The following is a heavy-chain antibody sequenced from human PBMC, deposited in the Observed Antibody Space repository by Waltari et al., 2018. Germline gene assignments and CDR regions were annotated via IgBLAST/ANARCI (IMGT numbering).Heavy chain of an antibody. J-gene: IGHJ6*03. CDR2: INHSGST. CDR1: GGSFSGYY. D-gene: IGHD6-13*01. V-gene: IGHV4-34*01. Sequence: QVQLQQWGAGLLKPSETLSLTCAVYGGSFSGYYWSWIRQPPGKGLEGIGEINHSGSTNYNPSLKSRVTISVDTSKNQFSLKLSSVTAADTAVYYCARLGQQQLVTHYYMDVWGKGTTVTVSS. CDR3: ARLGQQQLVTHYYMDV.